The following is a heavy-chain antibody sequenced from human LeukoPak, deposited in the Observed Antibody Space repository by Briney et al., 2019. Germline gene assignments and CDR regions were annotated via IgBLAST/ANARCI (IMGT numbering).Heavy chain of an antibody. Sequence: QPGGSLRLSCAASGFTFSSYAMHWVRQAPGKGLEWVALISYDGSNKYYADSVKGRFTISRDNSKNTLYLQMNSLRAEDTAVYYCVRGEYYYDSSGRGFDLWGRGTLVTVSS. CDR1: GFTFSSYA. V-gene: IGHV3-30-3*01. CDR2: ISYDGSNK. CDR3: VRGEYYYDSSGRGFDL. D-gene: IGHD3-22*01. J-gene: IGHJ2*01.